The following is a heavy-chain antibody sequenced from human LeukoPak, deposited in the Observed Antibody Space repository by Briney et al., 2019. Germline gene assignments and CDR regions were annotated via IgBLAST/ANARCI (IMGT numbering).Heavy chain of an antibody. D-gene: IGHD4-17*01. Sequence: GGSLRLSCAAYGFTFSSYSMNWVRQAPGKGLEWVSYISSSGSTIYYADSVKGRFTISRDNSKNTLYLQMNSLRAEDTAVYYCARGQYGDYGWFDPWGQGTLVTVSS. V-gene: IGHV3-48*01. CDR1: GFTFSSYS. CDR3: ARGQYGDYGWFDP. J-gene: IGHJ5*02. CDR2: ISSSGSTI.